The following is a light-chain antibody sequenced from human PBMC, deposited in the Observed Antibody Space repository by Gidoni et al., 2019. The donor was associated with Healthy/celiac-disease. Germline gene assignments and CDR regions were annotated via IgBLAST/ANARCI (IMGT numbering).Light chain of an antibody. CDR1: QSISSY. CDR2: AAS. Sequence: EIQLTHSPSSLSASVGDRVTITCRASQSISSYLNWYQQKPGKAPKLLIYAASSLQSGVPSRFSGSGSGTDFTLTISSLQPEDFATYYCQQSYSTPGFGQXTKVEIK. CDR3: QQSYSTPG. V-gene: IGKV1-39*01. J-gene: IGKJ1*01.